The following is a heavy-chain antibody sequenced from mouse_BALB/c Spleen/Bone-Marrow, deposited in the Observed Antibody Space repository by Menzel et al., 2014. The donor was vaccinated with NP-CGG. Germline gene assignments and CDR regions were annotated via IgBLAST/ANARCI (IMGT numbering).Heavy chain of an antibody. CDR2: IDPANGNT. V-gene: IGHV14-3*02. Sequence: EVMLVESGAELAKPGASVKLSCTASGFNIEDTYMHWVKQRPEQGLEWIGRIDPANGNTKYDPKFQGKATITADTSSNTAYLQLSSLTSEDTAVYYCAEITTAAYYVMDYWVKEPQSPSPQ. CDR3: AEITTAAYYVMDY. J-gene: IGHJ4*01. D-gene: IGHD1-2*01. CDR1: GFNIEDTY.